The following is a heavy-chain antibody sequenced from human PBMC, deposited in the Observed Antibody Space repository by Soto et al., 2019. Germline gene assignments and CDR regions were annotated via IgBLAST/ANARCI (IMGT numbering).Heavy chain of an antibody. CDR1: GYDFTAYD. CDR2: MNPINGAT. V-gene: IGHV1-8*02. CDR3: GRGPSPRAPAGGTPYYYAMDV. D-gene: IGHD6-13*01. Sequence: ASVKVSCKTSGYDFTAYDISLVRQASGQGLEWMGWMNPINGATGSARRFQGRVSMTRNTATGTAYLELTSLRSDDTGVYYCGRGPSPRAPAGGTPYYYAMDVWGQGTTVTVSS. J-gene: IGHJ6*02.